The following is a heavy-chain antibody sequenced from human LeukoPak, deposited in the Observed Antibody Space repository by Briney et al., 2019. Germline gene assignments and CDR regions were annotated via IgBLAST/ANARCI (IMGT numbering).Heavy chain of an antibody. Sequence: SETLSLTCTVSGGSISSGSYYWSWIRQPAGKGLERIGRIYTSGSTNYNPSLKSRVTISVDTSKNQFSLELSSVTAADTAVYYCAREWIQVYYFDYWGQGTLVTVSS. V-gene: IGHV4-61*02. J-gene: IGHJ4*02. CDR1: GGSISSGSYY. CDR3: AREWIQVYYFDY. CDR2: IYTSGST. D-gene: IGHD5-18*01.